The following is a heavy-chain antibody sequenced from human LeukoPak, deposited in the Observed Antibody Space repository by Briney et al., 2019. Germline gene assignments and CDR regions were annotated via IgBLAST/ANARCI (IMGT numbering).Heavy chain of an antibody. CDR3: ARDFGRGSRIQLWSNELGHAFDI. J-gene: IGHJ3*02. V-gene: IGHV4-61*01. D-gene: IGHD5-18*01. CDR1: GGSVSSGSYY. Sequence: PSETLSLTCTVSGGSVSSGSYYWSWIRQPPGKGLEWIGYIYYSGSTNYNPSLKSRVTISVDTSKNQFSLKLSSVTAADTAVYYCARDFGRGSRIQLWSNELGHAFDIWGQGTMVTVSS. CDR2: IYYSGST.